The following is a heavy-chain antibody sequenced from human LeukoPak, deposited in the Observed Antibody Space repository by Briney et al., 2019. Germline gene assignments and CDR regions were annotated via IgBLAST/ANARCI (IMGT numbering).Heavy chain of an antibody. CDR1: GFTFSSYW. CDR3: ARAAIVVVPAATERYYYYYGMDV. V-gene: IGHV3-74*01. Sequence: PGGSLRLSCAASGFTFSSYWMHWVRQDPGKGLVWVSRINSDGSSTSYADSVKGRFTISRDNAKNTLYLQMNSLRAEDTAVYYCARAAIVVVPAATERYYYYYGMDVWGQGTTVTVSS. J-gene: IGHJ6*02. D-gene: IGHD2-2*01. CDR2: INSDGSST.